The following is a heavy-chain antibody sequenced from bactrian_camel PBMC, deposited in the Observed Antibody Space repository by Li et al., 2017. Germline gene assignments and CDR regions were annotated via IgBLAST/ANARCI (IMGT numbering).Heavy chain of an antibody. CDR2: ITPGGRI. CDR3: APEPGAGWFSTAPVKTSSCGY. D-gene: IGHD3*01. CDR1: TYGGCLYD. J-gene: IGHJ4*01. V-gene: IGHV3S53*01. Sequence: VQLVESGGGSVQAGGSLRLSCKYDTYGGCLYDLSWYRQVPGNECEFVSSITPGGRIYYADSVQGRFTISQDNAKNTVYLQMNNLKPDDTAVYYCAPEPGAGWFSTAPVKTSSCGYWGQGTQVTVS.